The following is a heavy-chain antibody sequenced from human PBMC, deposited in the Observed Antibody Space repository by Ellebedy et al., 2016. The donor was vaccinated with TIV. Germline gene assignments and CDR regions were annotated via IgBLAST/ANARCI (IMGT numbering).Heavy chain of an antibody. J-gene: IGHJ6*02. Sequence: MPSETLSLTCAVHGGYFTGFYWSWIRQSPGKGPEWIGEIYHSGSTDYNPSLKSRVTISVDTSKNQFSLKLTSVTAADTAVYYCARGKWGVRGLDVWGQGTAVTVSS. CDR2: IYHSGST. V-gene: IGHV4-34*01. CDR3: ARGKWGVRGLDV. CDR1: GGYFTGFY. D-gene: IGHD1-26*01.